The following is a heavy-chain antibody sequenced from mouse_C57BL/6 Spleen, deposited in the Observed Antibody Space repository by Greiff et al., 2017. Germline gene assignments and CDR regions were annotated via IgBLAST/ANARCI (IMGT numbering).Heavy chain of an antibody. D-gene: IGHD1-1*02. Sequence: EVKLQQSGPELVKPGASVKISCKASGYSFTDYNMNWVKQSNGKSLEWIGVINPNYGTTSYNQKFKGKATLTVDQSSSTAFMQLNSLTSEDSAVYYCTREGGSRNWYFDVWGTGTTVTVSS. CDR2: INPNYGTT. CDR1: GYSFTDYN. CDR3: TREGGSRNWYFDV. J-gene: IGHJ1*03. V-gene: IGHV1-39*01.